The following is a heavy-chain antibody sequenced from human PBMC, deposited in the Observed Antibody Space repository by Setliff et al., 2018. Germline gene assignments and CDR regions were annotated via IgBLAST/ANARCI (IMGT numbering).Heavy chain of an antibody. D-gene: IGHD3-3*01. CDR2: ISGYNGYT. CDR1: GYTFTSYG. Sequence: ASVKVPCKASGYTFTSYGISWVRQAPGQGLEWMGWISGYNGYTVYAQKLQGRVTLTTDTTTGTAYMEVGSLRSEDTAVYFCARDRFYNSWSGTSITAPHDAFDIWGQGTMVTVSS. V-gene: IGHV1-18*01. CDR3: ARDRFYNSWSGTSITAPHDAFDI. J-gene: IGHJ3*02.